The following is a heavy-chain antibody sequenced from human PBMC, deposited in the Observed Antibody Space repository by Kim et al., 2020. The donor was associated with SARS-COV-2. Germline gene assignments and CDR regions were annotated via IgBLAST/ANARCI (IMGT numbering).Heavy chain of an antibody. J-gene: IGHJ4*02. CDR3: ARQPRGYFGSGSNFDY. V-gene: IGHV4-39*01. Sequence: SETLSLTCTVSGGSISSSSYYWGWIRQPPGKGLEWIGSIYYSGSTYYNPSLKRRVTISVDTSKNQCSLKLSSVTAADTAVYYCARQPRGYFGSGSNFDYWGQGTLFTVSS. CDR2: IYYSGST. CDR1: GGSISSSSYY. D-gene: IGHD3-10*01.